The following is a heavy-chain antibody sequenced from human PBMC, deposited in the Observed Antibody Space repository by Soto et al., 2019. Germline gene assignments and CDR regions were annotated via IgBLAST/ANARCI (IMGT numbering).Heavy chain of an antibody. CDR3: ARDADILTGSDAFDI. D-gene: IGHD3-9*01. CDR2: IGSSSSYT. CDR1: GFTFSDYY. Sequence: QVQLVESGGGLVKPGGSLRLSCAASGFTFSDYYMSWIRQAPGKGLEWVSYIGSSSSYTNYADSVKGRFTISRDSAKNSLYLQMNSLRAEYTAVYYCARDADILTGSDAFDIWGQGTMVTVSS. V-gene: IGHV3-11*05. J-gene: IGHJ3*02.